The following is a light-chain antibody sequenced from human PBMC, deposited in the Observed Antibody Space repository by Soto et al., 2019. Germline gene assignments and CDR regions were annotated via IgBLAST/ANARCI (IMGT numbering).Light chain of an antibody. V-gene: IGKV3-15*01. CDR1: QSVGTN. J-gene: IGKJ4*01. CDR2: GAS. CDR3: QQYNAWPLT. Sequence: ERVMTQSPATLSVSPGERATLSCRASQSVGTNLAWYQQKPGQAPRLLIYGASTRATGLPARFSGSGSETEFTLTISSLQSEDFAIYYCQQYNAWPLTFGGGTKVEIK.